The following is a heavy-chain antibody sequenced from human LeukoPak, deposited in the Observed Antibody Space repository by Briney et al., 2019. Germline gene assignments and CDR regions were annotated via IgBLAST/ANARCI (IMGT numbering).Heavy chain of an antibody. V-gene: IGHV4-59*11. D-gene: IGHD3-3*01. CDR1: AGSISSHY. CDR2: ASYTGSI. J-gene: IGHJ3*02. Sequence: SETLSLTCSVSAGSISSHYWSWIRQSPVKGLEWIGYASYTGSITYNPSLKSRVTISLETSKKQFSLMLTSVTAADTAVYFCARFGRLSGYYDAFDIWGPGTVVTVSS. CDR3: ARFGRLSGYYDAFDI.